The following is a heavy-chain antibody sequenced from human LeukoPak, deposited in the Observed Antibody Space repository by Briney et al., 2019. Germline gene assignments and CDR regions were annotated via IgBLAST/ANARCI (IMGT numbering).Heavy chain of an antibody. CDR3: ARHIGGSSSRGYYFDH. V-gene: IGHV4-39*01. J-gene: IGHJ4*02. CDR1: GGSISSSSYY. Sequence: SETLSLTCTVSGGSISSSSYYWGWIRQPPGKGLEWIGSIYYSGSTYYNPSLKSRVTISVDTSKNQFSLKLSSVTAADTAVYYCARHIGGSSSRGYYFDHWGQGTLVTVSS. D-gene: IGHD6-6*01. CDR2: IYYSGST.